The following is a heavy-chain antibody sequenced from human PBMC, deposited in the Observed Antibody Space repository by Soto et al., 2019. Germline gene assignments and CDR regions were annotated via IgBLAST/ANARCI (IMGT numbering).Heavy chain of an antibody. Sequence: VGSLRLSCAASGFTFSDSYMSWIRQAPGKGLEWISYITFSGNTVYYADSLKGRFTISRDNAKNSLYLQMNRLRAEDTAVYYCARVSWREKYGMDVWGQGTTVTVSS. V-gene: IGHV3-11*01. J-gene: IGHJ6*02. CDR1: GFTFSDSY. CDR2: ITFSGNTV. CDR3: ARVSWREKYGMDV.